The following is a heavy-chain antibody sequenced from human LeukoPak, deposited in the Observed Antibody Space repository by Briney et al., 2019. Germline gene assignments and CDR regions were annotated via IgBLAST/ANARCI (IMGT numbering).Heavy chain of an antibody. J-gene: IGHJ4*02. Sequence: PGRSLRLSCSASGFTFSSYSMHWVRQAPGKGLEYVSTITSNGGNTYYAESVKGRFTISRDNSKSTLYLQMSSLTAEDTAVYYCVKTGGSSWTNFDYWGQGTLVTVSS. CDR1: GFTFSSYS. V-gene: IGHV3-64D*06. CDR2: ITSNGGNT. D-gene: IGHD6-13*01. CDR3: VKTGGSSWTNFDY.